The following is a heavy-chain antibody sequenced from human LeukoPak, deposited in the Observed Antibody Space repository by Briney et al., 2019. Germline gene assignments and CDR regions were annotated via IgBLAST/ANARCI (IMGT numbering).Heavy chain of an antibody. Sequence: PGRSLRLSCAASGFTFSSYGMHWVRQAPGKGLEWVAVISYDGSNKYYADSVKGRFTISRDNSKNTLYLQMNSLRAEDTAVYYCAKSAGSGTDEYSDYWGQGTLVTVSS. D-gene: IGHD6-6*01. J-gene: IGHJ4*02. CDR1: GFTFSSYG. V-gene: IGHV3-30*18. CDR3: AKSAGSGTDEYSDY. CDR2: ISYDGSNK.